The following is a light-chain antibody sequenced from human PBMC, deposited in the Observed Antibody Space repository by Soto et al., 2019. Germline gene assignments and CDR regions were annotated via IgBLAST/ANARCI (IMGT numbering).Light chain of an antibody. J-gene: IGKJ4*01. CDR2: DAS. Sequence: EIVLTQSPATRSLSPGERATLSCRASQSVSSYLAWYQQKPGQAPRLLIYDASNRATGIPARFSGSGSGTDFTLTISSLEPEDFAVYYCQQRFSWPLTFGGGTKVDIK. CDR3: QQRFSWPLT. V-gene: IGKV3-11*01. CDR1: QSVSSY.